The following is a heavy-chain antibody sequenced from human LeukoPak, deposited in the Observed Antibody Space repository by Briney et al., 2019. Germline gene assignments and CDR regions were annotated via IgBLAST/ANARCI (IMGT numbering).Heavy chain of an antibody. CDR2: ISAYNGNT. J-gene: IGHJ1*01. CDR1: GGTFSSYA. Sequence: GASVTVSCKASGGTFSSYAISWVRQAPGQGLEWMGWISAYNGNTNYAQKLQGRVTMTTDTSTSTAYMELRSLRSDDTAVYYCARDWAGSYYPSFHFQHWGQGTLVTVSS. D-gene: IGHD1-26*01. CDR3: ARDWAGSYYPSFHFQH. V-gene: IGHV1-18*01.